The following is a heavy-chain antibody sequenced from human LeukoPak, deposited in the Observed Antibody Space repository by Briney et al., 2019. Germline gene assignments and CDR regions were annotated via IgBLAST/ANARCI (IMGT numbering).Heavy chain of an antibody. CDR2: ISGSGGST. D-gene: IGHD1-26*01. CDR3: AKDLMLVGAHDYYYYYYGMDV. V-gene: IGHV3-23*01. J-gene: IGHJ6*02. CDR1: GFTFSSYA. Sequence: PGGSLRLSCAASGFTFSSYAMSWVRQAPGKGLEWVSAISGSGGSTYYADSVKGRFTISRDNSKNTLYLQMNSLRAEDTAVYYCAKDLMLVGAHDYYYYYYGMDVWGQGTTVTVSS.